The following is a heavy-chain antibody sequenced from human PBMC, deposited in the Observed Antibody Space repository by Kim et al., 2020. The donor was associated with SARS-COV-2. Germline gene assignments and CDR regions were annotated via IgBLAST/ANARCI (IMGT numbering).Heavy chain of an antibody. D-gene: IGHD3-10*01. CDR3: ARDQGDYYGSGSYPSPKFDP. V-gene: IGHV4-59*01. Sequence: RVTISVDTSKNQFSLKLSSVTAADTAVYYCARDQGDYYGSGSYPSPKFDPWGQGTLVTVSS. J-gene: IGHJ5*02.